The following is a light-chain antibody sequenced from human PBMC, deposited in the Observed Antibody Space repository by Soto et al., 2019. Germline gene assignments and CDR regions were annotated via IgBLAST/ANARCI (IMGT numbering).Light chain of an antibody. Sequence: EIVLTPSPATLSLSPVEIGTLSFIARQIVRSSYLAWYQQKPGQAPRLLIYGASTRATGIPDRFSGSGSGTDFTLTISRLEPEDFAVYYCQQYGSSLITFGRGTRLENK. CDR2: GAS. CDR3: QQYGSSLIT. CDR1: QIVRSSY. J-gene: IGKJ5*01. V-gene: IGKV3-20*01.